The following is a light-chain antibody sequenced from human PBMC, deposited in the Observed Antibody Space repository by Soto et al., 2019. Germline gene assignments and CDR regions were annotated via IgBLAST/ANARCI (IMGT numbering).Light chain of an antibody. J-gene: IGKJ5*01. CDR1: QSISSY. Sequence: DIQMTQSPSSLSSSLGDRVTLTCRASQSISSYLNWYQKKPGKAPKLLIYAASSLQSGVPSRFSGSGSGTDLTLTISSLQTEDFANYYCQQSYSTPPITFGQGTRLEIK. CDR3: QQSYSTPPIT. V-gene: IGKV1-39*01. CDR2: AAS.